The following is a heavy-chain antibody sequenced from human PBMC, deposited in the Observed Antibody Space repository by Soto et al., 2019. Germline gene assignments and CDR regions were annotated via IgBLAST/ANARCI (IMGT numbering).Heavy chain of an antibody. V-gene: IGHV4-59*01. CDR1: GGSMINFY. J-gene: IGHJ4*02. CDR2: VYYNGNT. Sequence: SETLSLTCTVSGGSMINFYWSWFRQPPGRGLEWIGYVYYNGNTKHNPSLQSRVTMSVDTSKNQFSLNVRSVTAADTAIYYCARALRGDYWGRGTLVTVSS. CDR3: ARALRGDY.